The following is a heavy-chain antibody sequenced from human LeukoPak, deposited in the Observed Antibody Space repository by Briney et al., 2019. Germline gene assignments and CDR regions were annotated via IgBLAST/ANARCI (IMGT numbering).Heavy chain of an antibody. CDR3: ARDSKYYSGGSCYADWFDP. D-gene: IGHD2-15*01. V-gene: IGHV1-18*01. Sequence: GASVKVSCKASGYTFTSYGISWVRQAPGQGLEWMGWISAYNGNTNYAQKLQGRVTITTDTSTSTAYMELRSLRSDDTAVYYCARDSKYYSGGSCYADWFDPWGQGTLVTVSS. J-gene: IGHJ5*02. CDR2: ISAYNGNT. CDR1: GYTFTSYG.